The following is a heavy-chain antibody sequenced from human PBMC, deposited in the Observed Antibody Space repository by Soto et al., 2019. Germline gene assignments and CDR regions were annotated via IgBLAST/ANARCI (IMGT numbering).Heavy chain of an antibody. CDR3: ARGISGGRHVDY. D-gene: IGHD2-15*01. Sequence: QVQLQESGPGLVKPSGTLSLTCAVSGGSISSSNWWSWVRQPPGKGLEWIGEIYHSGSTNYNPSPMSRGTISVDQSKPQFSLKLSSVTAADTAVYYCARGISGGRHVDYWGQGTLVTVSS. V-gene: IGHV4-4*02. CDR1: GGSISSSNW. CDR2: IYHSGST. J-gene: IGHJ4*02.